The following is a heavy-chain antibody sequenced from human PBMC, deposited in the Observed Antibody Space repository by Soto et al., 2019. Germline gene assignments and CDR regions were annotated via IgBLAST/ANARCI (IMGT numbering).Heavy chain of an antibody. Sequence: ASVKVSCKASGYTFTSYGISWVRQAPGQGLEWMGWISAYNGITNYAQNLQGRVTMTTDTSTSTAYMELRSLRSDDTAVYYCARVGPIYYYYGMDVWGQGTTVTVSS. D-gene: IGHD2-2*02. CDR3: ARVGPIYYYYGMDV. CDR1: GYTFTSYG. CDR2: ISAYNGIT. J-gene: IGHJ6*02. V-gene: IGHV1-18*01.